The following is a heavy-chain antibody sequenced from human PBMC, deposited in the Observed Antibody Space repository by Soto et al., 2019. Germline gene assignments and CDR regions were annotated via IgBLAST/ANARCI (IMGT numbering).Heavy chain of an antibody. J-gene: IGHJ4*02. CDR2: ISGSGGST. V-gene: IGHV3-23*01. D-gene: IGHD3-3*01. CDR1: GFTFSSYA. CDR3: AKDPGIFGVVISGCYFDY. Sequence: GGSLRLSCAASGFTFSSYAMSWVRQAPGKGLEWVSAISGSGGSTYYADAVKGRFTISRDTSKNTLYLQMNSLRAGDTPVNYYAKDPGIFGVVISGCYFDYWGQGTLVTVSS.